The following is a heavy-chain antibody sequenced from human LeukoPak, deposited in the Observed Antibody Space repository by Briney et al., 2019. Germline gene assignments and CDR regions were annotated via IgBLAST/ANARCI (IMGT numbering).Heavy chain of an antibody. CDR3: AKGDYGDSYYYYYGMDV. V-gene: IGHV3-23*01. CDR1: GFTFSSYA. CDR2: ISGSGGST. Sequence: PGGSLRLSCAASGFTFSSYAMSWVRQAPGKGLGWVSAISGSGGSTYYADSVKGRFPISRDNSKNTLYLQMNSLRAEDTAVYYCAKGDYGDSYYYYYGMDVWGQGTTVTVSS. D-gene: IGHD4-17*01. J-gene: IGHJ6*02.